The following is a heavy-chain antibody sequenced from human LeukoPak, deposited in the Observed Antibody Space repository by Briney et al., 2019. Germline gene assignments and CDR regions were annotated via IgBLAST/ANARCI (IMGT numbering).Heavy chain of an antibody. J-gene: IGHJ4*02. Sequence: GSPLRLSGGAPGLAFTNYAMSGVPKAPGKGLEWFSAISVSGGSTYYADSAKGRFTISSANSKNTLFLQMNSLGAEDTDVYYCARESPTDYGDYQPFDYWGQRTLVTVSS. V-gene: IGHV3-23*01. CDR3: ARESPTDYGDYQPFDY. CDR2: ISVSGGST. CDR1: GLAFTNYA. D-gene: IGHD4-17*01.